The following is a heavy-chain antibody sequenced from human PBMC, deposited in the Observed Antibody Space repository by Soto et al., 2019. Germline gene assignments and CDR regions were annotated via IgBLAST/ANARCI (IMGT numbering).Heavy chain of an antibody. V-gene: IGHV2-5*02. CDR2: IFWDDDK. CDR3: AHRSASQLELRN. J-gene: IGHJ4*02. Sequence: QITLKESGPTLVKPTQTLTLTCTFSGFSLSTGGVGVGWIRQPPGKALEWLGFIFWDDDKRYSPSLKSGLTITKDTSKNQVVLTITNMDPVDTATYYCAHRSASQLELRNWGQGTLVTVSS. D-gene: IGHD1-7*01. CDR1: GFSLSTGGVG.